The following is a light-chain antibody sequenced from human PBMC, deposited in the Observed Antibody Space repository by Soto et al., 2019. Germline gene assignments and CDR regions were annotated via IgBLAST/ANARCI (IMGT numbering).Light chain of an antibody. CDR2: GVT. V-gene: IGLV2-14*01. Sequence: QSALTQPASVSGSPGQSITISCTGTSSDVGGYDFVSWYRQYPGQAPKILIYGVTHRPSGVPDRFSGSKSGNTASLTISGLQADDEAEYYCSSYTITSPPVLGPGTKVTVL. CDR1: SSDVGGYDF. CDR3: SSYTITSPPV. J-gene: IGLJ1*01.